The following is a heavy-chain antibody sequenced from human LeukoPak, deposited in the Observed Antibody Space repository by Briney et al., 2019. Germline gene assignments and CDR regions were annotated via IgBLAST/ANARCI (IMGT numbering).Heavy chain of an antibody. CDR3: EKLVDDLI. V-gene: IGHV3-48*01. D-gene: IGHD2-8*02. Sequence: GGSLRLSCAASGFTFSSYSMNWVRQAPGKGLEWVSCISSSRSTIYYADSVKGRFTISRDNAKNSLYLQMNSLRAEDTAVYYWEKLVDDLIWGRGTMVTVSS. CDR2: ISSSRSTI. CDR1: GFTFSSYS. J-gene: IGHJ3*02.